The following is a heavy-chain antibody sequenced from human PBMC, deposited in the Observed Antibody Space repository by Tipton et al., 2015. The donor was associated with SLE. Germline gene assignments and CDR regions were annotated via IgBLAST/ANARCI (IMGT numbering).Heavy chain of an antibody. CDR2: IYYSGST. V-gene: IGHV4-39*07. D-gene: IGHD3-9*01. J-gene: IGHJ4*02. CDR1: GGSISNSSYY. Sequence: TLSLTCTVSGGSISNSSYYLGWVRQPPGKGLEWIGSIYYSGSTYDNPSLKSRVTMSVDTSMNQFSLRLTSVTAADTAVYYCASQYYDILTGYPSYFDYWGQGTLVTVSS. CDR3: ASQYYDILTGYPSYFDY.